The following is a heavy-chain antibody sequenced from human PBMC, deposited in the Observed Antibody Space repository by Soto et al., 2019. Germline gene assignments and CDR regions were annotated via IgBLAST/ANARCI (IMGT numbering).Heavy chain of an antibody. CDR3: AGATLAASFAQ. V-gene: IGHV3-53*02. Sequence: EVQLVETGGGLIQPGGSLRLSCAASGFTVSRNYMTWVRQAPGKGLECVSVMYSGGSTYYADSVKGRFSISRDNSRNILYLEMNSLRVDDTAIYYCAGATLAASFAQWGQGSLVTVSS. CDR1: GFTVSRNY. J-gene: IGHJ4*02. D-gene: IGHD6-13*01. CDR2: MYSGGST.